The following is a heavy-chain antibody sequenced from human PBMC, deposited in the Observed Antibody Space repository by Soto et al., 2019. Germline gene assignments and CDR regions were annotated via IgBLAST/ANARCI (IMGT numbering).Heavy chain of an antibody. CDR1: GFTFDDYG. D-gene: IGHD5-18*01. J-gene: IGHJ4*02. CDR3: ARRLDPLQYSDY. Sequence: VQLVESGGGLVQPGGSLRLSCAASGFTFDDYGMNWVRQAPGKRLEWVSFISFSGNTIYYADSVRGRFTISRDNAKSTLFLQMDSLRDDDTATYYCARRLDPLQYSDYWGRGTLVTVSS. CDR2: ISFSGNTI. V-gene: IGHV3-48*02.